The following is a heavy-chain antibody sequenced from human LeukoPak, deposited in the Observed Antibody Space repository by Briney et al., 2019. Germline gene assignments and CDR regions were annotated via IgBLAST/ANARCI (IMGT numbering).Heavy chain of an antibody. V-gene: IGHV1-69*10. D-gene: IGHD2-2*01. CDR1: GGTFDTYA. CDR3: VSSPPVGQLPIISYFDP. CDR2: IIPTFGLV. Sequence: GASVKVSCKASGGTFDTYAISWVRQAPGQGLEWVGGIIPTFGLVNYAEDLQGRATITADKSTSTFFKEMTSLRSDDTAMYYCVSSPPVGQLPIISYFDPWGQGTLVTVSS. J-gene: IGHJ5*02.